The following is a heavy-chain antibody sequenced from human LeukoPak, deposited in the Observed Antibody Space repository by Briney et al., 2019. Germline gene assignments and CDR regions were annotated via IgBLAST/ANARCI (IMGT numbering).Heavy chain of an antibody. CDR3: ARDPSLNL. CDR2: TRNKANSYTT. CDR1: GFTFSDHY. J-gene: IGHJ6*04. V-gene: IGHV3-72*01. D-gene: IGHD1-14*01. Sequence: GGSLRLPCVASGFTFSDHYMDWVRQAPGKGLEWVGRTRNKANSYTTEYAASVKGRFTISRDDSKNSLYLEMNSLKTEDTAVYYCARDPSLNLWGKGTTVTVSS.